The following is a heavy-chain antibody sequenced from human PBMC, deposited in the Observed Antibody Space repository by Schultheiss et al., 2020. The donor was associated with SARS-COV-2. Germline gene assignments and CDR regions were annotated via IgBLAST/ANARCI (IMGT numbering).Heavy chain of an antibody. V-gene: IGHV3-53*01. J-gene: IGHJ6*02. CDR1: GFTFSSYW. Sequence: GGSLRLSCAASGFTFSSYWMHWVRQAPGKGLVWVSVIYSGGSTYYADSVKGRFTISRDNSKNTLYLQMNSLRAEDTAVYYCARAPSITGTTYGMDVWGQGTTVTVSS. D-gene: IGHD1-7*01. CDR2: IYSGGST. CDR3: ARAPSITGTTYGMDV.